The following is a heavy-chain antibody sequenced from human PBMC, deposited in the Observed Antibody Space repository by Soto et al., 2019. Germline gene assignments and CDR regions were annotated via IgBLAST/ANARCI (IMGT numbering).Heavy chain of an antibody. Sequence: SETLSLTCTVPGGSISSGGYYWSWIRQHPGKGLEWIGYIYYSGSTYYNPSLKSRVTISVDTSKNQFSLKLSSVTAADTAVYYCARGGYCSSTSCYRASSPRPWWAFDPWGQGTLVTVSS. CDR3: ARGGYCSSTSCYRASSPRPWWAFDP. CDR1: GGSISSGGYY. D-gene: IGHD2-2*02. CDR2: IYYSGST. J-gene: IGHJ5*02. V-gene: IGHV4-31*03.